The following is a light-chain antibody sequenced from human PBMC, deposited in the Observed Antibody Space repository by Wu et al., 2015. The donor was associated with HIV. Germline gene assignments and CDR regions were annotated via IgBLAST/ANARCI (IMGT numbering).Light chain of an antibody. J-gene: IGKJ1*01. Sequence: EIVLTQSPGTLSLSPGERATLSCRASQSIISSYLAWYQQKAGQAPRLLIYGASRRAIGIPDRFSGSGSGTDFTLTISRLEPEDFAVYYCQQYGNSPTWTFGQGTKVEI. CDR3: QQYGNSPTWT. CDR1: QSIISSY. V-gene: IGKV3-20*01. CDR2: GAS.